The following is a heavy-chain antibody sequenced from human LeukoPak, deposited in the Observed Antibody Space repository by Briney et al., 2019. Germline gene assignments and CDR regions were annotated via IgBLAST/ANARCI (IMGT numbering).Heavy chain of an antibody. V-gene: IGHV4-34*01. D-gene: IGHD2-15*01. Sequence: PSETLSLTCAVYGGSFSGYYWSWIRQPPGKGLEWIGEINHSGSTNYNPSLKSRVTISVDTSKNQFSLKLSSVPAADTAVYYCARVHINCSGGSCYAGYFDYWGQGTLVTVSS. CDR3: ARVHINCSGGSCYAGYFDY. CDR1: GGSFSGYY. CDR2: INHSGST. J-gene: IGHJ4*02.